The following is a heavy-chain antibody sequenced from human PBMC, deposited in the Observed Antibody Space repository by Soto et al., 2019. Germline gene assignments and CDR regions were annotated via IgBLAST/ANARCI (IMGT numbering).Heavy chain of an antibody. D-gene: IGHD5-12*01. J-gene: IGHJ3*02. CDR2: IYYSGST. CDR3: ARNIEMATIAGAFDI. CDR1: GGSISSGGHY. Sequence: QVQLQESGPGLVKPSQTLSLTCTVSGGSISSGGHYWSWIRQHPGKGLEWIGYIYYSGSTYYNPSLKSRVTISVDTSKNQFSLKLSSVTAADTAVYYCARNIEMATIAGAFDIWGQGTMVTVSS. V-gene: IGHV4-31*03.